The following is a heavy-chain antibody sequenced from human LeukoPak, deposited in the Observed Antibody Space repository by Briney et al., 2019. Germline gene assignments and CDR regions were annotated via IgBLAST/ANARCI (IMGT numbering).Heavy chain of an antibody. V-gene: IGHV3-30*02. Sequence: GGSLRLSCAASGFTFSSYGMHWVRQAPGKGLEWVAFIRYDGSNKYYADSVKGRFTISRDNSKNTLYLQMNSLRAEDTAVYYCAKEGYYGSGSYYLYYFDYWGQGTLVTVSS. CDR1: GFTFSSYG. J-gene: IGHJ4*02. CDR3: AKEGYYGSGSYYLYYFDY. D-gene: IGHD3-10*01. CDR2: IRYDGSNK.